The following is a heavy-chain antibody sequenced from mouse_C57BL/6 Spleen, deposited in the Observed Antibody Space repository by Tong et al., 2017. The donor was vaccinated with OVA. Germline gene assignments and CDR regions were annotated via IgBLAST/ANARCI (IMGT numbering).Heavy chain of an antibody. Sequence: VQLQESGPELVKPGASVKISCKASGYAFSSSWMNWVKQRPGKGLEWIGRIYPGDGDTNYNGKFKGKATLTVDTSSSTAYMQLSSLTSEDSAVYYCASITTVEGTAYWGQGTLVTVSA. CDR3: ASITTVEGTAY. D-gene: IGHD1-1*01. V-gene: IGHV1-82*01. CDR1: GYAFSSSW. J-gene: IGHJ3*01. CDR2: IYPGDGDT.